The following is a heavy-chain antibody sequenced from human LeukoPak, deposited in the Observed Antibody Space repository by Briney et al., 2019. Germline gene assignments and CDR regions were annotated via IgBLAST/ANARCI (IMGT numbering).Heavy chain of an antibody. J-gene: IGHJ4*02. CDR3: TTDEVGYCSSTSCYAGIDY. Sequence: GGSLRLSCAASGFTFSNAWMSWVRQAPGKGLEWVGRIKSKTDGGTTDYAAPVKGRFTISRDDSKNTMYLQMNSLKTEDTAVYYCTTDEVGYCSSTSCYAGIDYWGQGTLVTVSS. V-gene: IGHV3-15*01. CDR1: GFTFSNAW. CDR2: IKSKTDGGTT. D-gene: IGHD2-2*03.